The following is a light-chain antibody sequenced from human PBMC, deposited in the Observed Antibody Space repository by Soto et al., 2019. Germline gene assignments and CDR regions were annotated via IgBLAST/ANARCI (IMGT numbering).Light chain of an antibody. Sequence: IVLTQSPATLSVSPGERATISCWASQTLDSMVAWYQQKSGQAPRLLIYSASARATGVPARFSGYGSGTDFTLTISSLQSEDLGVYYCQQYKDWPTTFGQGTKVEV. CDR2: SAS. J-gene: IGKJ1*01. V-gene: IGKV3-15*01. CDR1: QTLDSM. CDR3: QQYKDWPTT.